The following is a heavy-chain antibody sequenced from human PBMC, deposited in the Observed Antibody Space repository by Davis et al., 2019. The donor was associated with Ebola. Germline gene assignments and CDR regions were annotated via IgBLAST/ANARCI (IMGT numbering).Heavy chain of an antibody. D-gene: IGHD7-27*01. CDR2: INPNSCGT. J-gene: IGHJ2*01. Sequence: ASVTVSCKASVYTFTAYYMYWVRQAPGQGLEWMGWINPNSCGTNYAQKSQGRVTLTRDTSIRTAYMELSRLSSDDTAVYYCASDRIWGWYFDLWGRGTLVTVSS. V-gene: IGHV1-2*02. CDR3: ASDRIWGWYFDL. CDR1: VYTFTAYY.